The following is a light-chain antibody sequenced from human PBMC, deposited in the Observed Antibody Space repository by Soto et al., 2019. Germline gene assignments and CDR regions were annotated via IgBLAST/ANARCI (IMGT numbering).Light chain of an antibody. CDR3: QQFYSLSA. Sequence: DIVMTQSPDSLAVSLGERATINCKSSQSVFHSINKKNLLAWYQQKSGQPPKLVINWASTRELGVPDRFSGSGSGTDFTLTISSLQAEDVAVYYCQQFYSLSAFGQGTKLEIK. CDR1: QSVFHSINKKNL. V-gene: IGKV4-1*01. J-gene: IGKJ2*01. CDR2: WAS.